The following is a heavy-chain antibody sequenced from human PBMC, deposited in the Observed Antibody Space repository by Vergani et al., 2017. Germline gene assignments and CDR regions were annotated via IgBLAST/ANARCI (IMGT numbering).Heavy chain of an antibody. CDR2: IYYSGST. J-gene: IGHJ4*02. Sequence: QVQLQESCPGLVKPSQTLSLTCTVSGGSISSVDYYLSWIRPPPGKGLEWIGYIYYSGSTYYNPSLKSRVTISVDTSKNQFSLKLSSVTAADTAVYYCARVGGYYDSSGFPSAYFDYWGQGTLVTVSS. V-gene: IGHV4-30-4*08. D-gene: IGHD3-22*01. CDR3: ARVGGYYDSSGFPSAYFDY. CDR1: GGSISSVDYY.